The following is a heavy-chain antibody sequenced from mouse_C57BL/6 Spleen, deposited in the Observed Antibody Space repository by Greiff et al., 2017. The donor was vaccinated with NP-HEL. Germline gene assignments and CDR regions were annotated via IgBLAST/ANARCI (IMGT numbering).Heavy chain of an antibody. CDR1: GYSITSGYY. J-gene: IGHJ1*03. V-gene: IGHV3-6*01. Sequence: EVKLLESGPGLVKPSQSLSLTCSVTGYSITSGYYWNWIRQFPGNKLEWMGYISYDGSNNYNPSLKNRISITRDTSKNQFFLKLNSVTTEDTATYYCARRNWDWYFDVWGTGTTVTVSS. D-gene: IGHD4-1*01. CDR2: ISYDGSN. CDR3: ARRNWDWYFDV.